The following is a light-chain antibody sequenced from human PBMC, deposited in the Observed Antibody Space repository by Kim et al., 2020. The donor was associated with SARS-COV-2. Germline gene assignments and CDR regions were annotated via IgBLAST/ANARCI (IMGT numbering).Light chain of an antibody. CDR3: QTWGTGPWV. J-gene: IGLJ3*02. Sequence: QPVLTQSPSASASLGASVKLTCTLSSGHSSYVIAWHQQQPEKGPRYLMKLNSDGSHSKGDGIPDRFSGSNSGAERYLTISRLQSEGEADYYCQTWGTGPWVFGGGTKLTVL. CDR1: SGHSSYV. CDR2: LNSDGSH. V-gene: IGLV4-69*01.